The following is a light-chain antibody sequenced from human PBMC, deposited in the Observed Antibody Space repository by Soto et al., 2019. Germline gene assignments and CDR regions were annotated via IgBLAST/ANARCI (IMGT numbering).Light chain of an antibody. Sequence: QMTQSPSTLSSSIGDSVTITCRASQSINNRLAWYQQMPGKAPNLLIYDASSLESGVQSRLRGSGSETEFTLTIRGLQPDDFATYYCQQFIDGWTFGQGTKVDIK. CDR2: DAS. CDR1: QSINNR. V-gene: IGKV1-5*01. CDR3: QQFIDGWT. J-gene: IGKJ1*01.